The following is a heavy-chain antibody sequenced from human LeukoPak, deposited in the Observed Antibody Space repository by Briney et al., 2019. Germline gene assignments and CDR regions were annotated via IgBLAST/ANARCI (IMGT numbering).Heavy chain of an antibody. V-gene: IGHV4-34*01. CDR2: INHSGST. D-gene: IGHD2-2*01. J-gene: IGHJ6*03. CDR3: ARTTEGYCRSTSCYGFHYYYYMDV. CDR1: GGSFSGYY. Sequence: SETLSLTCAVYGGSFSGYYWSWIRQPPGKGLEWIGEINHSGSTNYNPSLKSRVTISVDTSKNQVSLKLSSVTAADTAVYYCARTTEGYCRSTSCYGFHYYYYMDVWGKGTTVTISS.